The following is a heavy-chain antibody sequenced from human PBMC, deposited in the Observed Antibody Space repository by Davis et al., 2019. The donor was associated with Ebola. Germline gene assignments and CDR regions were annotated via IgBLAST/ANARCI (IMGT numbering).Heavy chain of an antibody. CDR3: AREWELHRAPDY. CDR2: INSDGSST. Sequence: PGGSLRLSCAASGFTFSSYWMHWVRQAPGKGLVWVSRINSDGSSTSYADSVKGRFTISRDNAKNTLHLQMNSLRAEDTAVYYCAREWELHRAPDYWGQGTLVTVSS. D-gene: IGHD1-26*01. CDR1: GFTFSSYW. J-gene: IGHJ4*02. V-gene: IGHV3-74*01.